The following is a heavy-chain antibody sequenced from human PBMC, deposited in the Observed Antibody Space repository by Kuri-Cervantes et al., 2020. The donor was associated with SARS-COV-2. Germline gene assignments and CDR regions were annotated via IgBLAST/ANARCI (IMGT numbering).Heavy chain of an antibody. CDR2: ISWNSGSI. CDR3: AKDIYQLLPSNVFDI. J-gene: IGHJ3*02. CDR1: GFDFDDYG. Sequence: SLKISCGASGFDFDDYGMSWVRQAPGKGLEWVSGISWNSGSIGYADSVKGRFTISRDNAKNSLYLQMNSLRAEDMALYYCAKDIYQLLPSNVFDIWGQGTMVTVSS. D-gene: IGHD2-2*01. V-gene: IGHV3-9*03.